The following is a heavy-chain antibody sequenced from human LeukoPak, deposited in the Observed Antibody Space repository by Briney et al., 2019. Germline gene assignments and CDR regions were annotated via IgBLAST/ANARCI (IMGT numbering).Heavy chain of an antibody. CDR1: GGSISSSSYY. Sequence: SETLSLTCTVSGGSISSSSYYWGWIRQPPGKGLEWIGLIYYSGSTYYNPSLKSRVTMSVDTSKNQFSLKLSSVTAADTAVYYCARILGTYYYDSSDYLSYWGQGSLVTVSS. J-gene: IGHJ4*02. V-gene: IGHV4-39*01. CDR3: ARILGTYYYDSSDYLSY. D-gene: IGHD3-22*01. CDR2: IYYSGST.